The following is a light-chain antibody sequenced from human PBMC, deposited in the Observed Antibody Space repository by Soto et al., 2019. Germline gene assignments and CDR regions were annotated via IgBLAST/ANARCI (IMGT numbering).Light chain of an antibody. CDR1: SSDVGRYNF. J-gene: IGLJ3*02. Sequence: QSALTQPRSVSGSPGQSVTISCTGTSSDVGRYNFVSWYQQHPGKAPKLMLYDVSKRPSGVPDRFSGSKSGNTASLAISGLQAEDEGDYYCSAYTARSTLVFGGGTKLTVL. CDR3: SAYTARSTLV. CDR2: DVS. V-gene: IGLV2-11*01.